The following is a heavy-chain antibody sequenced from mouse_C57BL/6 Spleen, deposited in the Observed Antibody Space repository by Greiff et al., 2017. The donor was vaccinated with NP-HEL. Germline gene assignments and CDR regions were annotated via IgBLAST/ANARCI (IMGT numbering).Heavy chain of an antibody. CDR3: ARFAELGRLYYFDY. Sequence: QVQLQQPGAELVKPGASVKLSCKASGYTFTSYWMHWVKQRPGRGLEWIGRIDPNSGGTKYNEKFKSKATLTVDKPSSTAYMQRSSPTSEDSAVYDCARFAELGRLYYFDYWGQGTTLTVSS. CDR2: IDPNSGGT. J-gene: IGHJ2*01. CDR1: GYTFTSYW. V-gene: IGHV1-72*01. D-gene: IGHD4-1*01.